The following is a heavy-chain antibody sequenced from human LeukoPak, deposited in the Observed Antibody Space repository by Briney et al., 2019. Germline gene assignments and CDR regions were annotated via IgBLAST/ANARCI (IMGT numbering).Heavy chain of an antibody. V-gene: IGHV4-39*01. CDR1: GGSISSSSYY. CDR2: IVYSGST. CDR3: ARVRDGYNDAYDI. Sequence: SETLSLTCTVSGGSISSSSYYWGWIRQPLGKGLEWIGSIVYSGSTYYNPSLKSRVTISADTSENQFSLKLSSVTAADTAVYYCARVRDGYNDAYDIWGQGTMVTVSS. D-gene: IGHD5-24*01. J-gene: IGHJ3*02.